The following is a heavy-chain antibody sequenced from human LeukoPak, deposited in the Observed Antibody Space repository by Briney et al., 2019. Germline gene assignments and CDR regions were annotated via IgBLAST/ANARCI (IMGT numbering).Heavy chain of an antibody. CDR2: INWNGGST. CDR1: GFTFSSYW. J-gene: IGHJ5*02. CDR3: ARVKEGSGSYYNWFDP. V-gene: IGHV3-20*01. D-gene: IGHD3-10*01. Sequence: GGSLRLSCAASGFTFSSYWMSWVRQAPGKGLEWVSGINWNGGSTGYADSVKGRFTISRDNAKNSLYLQMSSLRAEDTALYHCARVKEGSGSYYNWFDPWGQGTLVTVSS.